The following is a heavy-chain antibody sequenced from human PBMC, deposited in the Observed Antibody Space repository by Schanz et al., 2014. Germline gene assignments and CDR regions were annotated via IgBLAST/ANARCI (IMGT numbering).Heavy chain of an antibody. CDR2: ISAYNGHT. Sequence: QVQLVQSGAEVKKPGASVKVSCKASGYTFISYGIKWVRQAPGQGLEWMGWISAYNGHTDYAQKLQGRVTLTTDTSTSTAYMELRNLRSDDTAGYYCARAKGFGDMDGWGQGTTVNVSS. CDR1: GYTFISYG. J-gene: IGHJ6*02. D-gene: IGHD3-10*01. CDR3: ARAKGFGDMDG. V-gene: IGHV1-18*01.